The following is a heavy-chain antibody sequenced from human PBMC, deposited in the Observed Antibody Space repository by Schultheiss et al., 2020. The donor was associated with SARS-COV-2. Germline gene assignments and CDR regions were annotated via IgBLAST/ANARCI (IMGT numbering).Heavy chain of an antibody. CDR3: AKDGGLYCSGGSCSPFYFDY. CDR2: ISSSGSTI. J-gene: IGHJ4*02. CDR1: GFTFSSYE. D-gene: IGHD2-15*01. Sequence: GESLKISCAASGFTFSSYEMNWVRQAPGKGLEWVSYISSSGSTIYYADSVKGRFTISRDNAKNSLYLQMNSLRAEDTAVYYCAKDGGLYCSGGSCSPFYFDYWGQGTLVTVSS. V-gene: IGHV3-48*03.